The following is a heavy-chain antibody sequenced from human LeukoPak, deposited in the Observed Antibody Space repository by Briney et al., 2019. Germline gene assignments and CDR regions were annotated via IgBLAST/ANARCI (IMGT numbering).Heavy chain of an antibody. CDR2: INPSGGST. CDR3: ARYEGAYYFDY. Sequence: ASVKVSCKASGYTFTSYYMHWVRQAPGQGLEWMGIINPSGGSTSYAQKFQGRVTMTRETSTSTVYMELSSLRSEDTAVYYCARYEGAYYFDYWGQGTLVTVSS. J-gene: IGHJ4*02. CDR1: GYTFTSYY. D-gene: IGHD2-8*01. V-gene: IGHV1-46*01.